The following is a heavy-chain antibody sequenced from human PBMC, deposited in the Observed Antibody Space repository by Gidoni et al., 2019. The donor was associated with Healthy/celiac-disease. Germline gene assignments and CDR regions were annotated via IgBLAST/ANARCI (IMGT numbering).Heavy chain of an antibody. Sequence: QLQLQESGPGLVKPSETLSLTCTVSGGSISSSSYYWGWIRQPPGKGLEWIGSIYYSGSTYYNPSLKSRVTISVDTSKNQFSLKLSSVTAADTAVYYCARGQSWIQLWFPDYWGQGTLVTVSS. CDR2: IYYSGST. J-gene: IGHJ4*02. CDR1: GGSISSSSYY. V-gene: IGHV4-39*01. CDR3: ARGQSWIQLWFPDY. D-gene: IGHD5-18*01.